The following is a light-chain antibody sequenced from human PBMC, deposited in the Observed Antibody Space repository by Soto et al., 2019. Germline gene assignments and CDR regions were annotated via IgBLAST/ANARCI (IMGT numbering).Light chain of an antibody. CDR1: SSDVGVYDY. Sequence: QSALTQPRSVSGSPGQSVTISFTGTSSDVGVYDYVSWYQQHPGKAPRVLIFDVSERPSGVPDRFSGSKSGDTASLTISALQAEDEADYYCCSYAGSYTYVFGSGTKLTVL. CDR2: DVS. CDR3: CSYAGSYTYV. V-gene: IGLV2-11*01. J-gene: IGLJ1*01.